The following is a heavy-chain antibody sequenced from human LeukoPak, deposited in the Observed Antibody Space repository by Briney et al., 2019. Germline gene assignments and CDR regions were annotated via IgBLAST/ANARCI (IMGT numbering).Heavy chain of an antibody. J-gene: IGHJ6*03. D-gene: IGHD5-18*01. V-gene: IGHV3-30*02. CDR1: GFSFSTYG. CDR3: AKGLKTAVGPYKGYHYYMDV. CDR2: IRYDGSNK. Sequence: GGSLRLSCAASGFSFSTYGMHWVRQAPGKGLEWVAFIRYDGSNKYHADSVKGRFTISRDNSKNTLSLQVSSLRAEDTAIYYCAKGLKTAVGPYKGYHYYMDVWGKGTTVTVSS.